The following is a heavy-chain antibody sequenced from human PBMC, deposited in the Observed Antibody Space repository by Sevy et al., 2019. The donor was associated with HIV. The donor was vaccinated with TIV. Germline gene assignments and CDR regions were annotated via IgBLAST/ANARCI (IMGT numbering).Heavy chain of an antibody. D-gene: IGHD3-16*01. J-gene: IGHJ4*02. CDR1: AFSFNTYA. CDR3: EEPRGTFYFDY. V-gene: IGHV3-23*01. Sequence: GGSLRLSCAASAFSFNTYAMSWVRRAPGKGLEWVSTISGSGDSTLYSDSVKGRFTISRDNSKNTLYLQMNSLRAEDTAVYYCEEPRGTFYFDYWGQGTLVTVSS. CDR2: ISGSGDST.